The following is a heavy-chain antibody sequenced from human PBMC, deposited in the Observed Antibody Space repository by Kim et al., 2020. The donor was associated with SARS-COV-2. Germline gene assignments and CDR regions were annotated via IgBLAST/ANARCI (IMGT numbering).Heavy chain of an antibody. V-gene: IGHV3-33*01. CDR3: ARDFGLVIIVGDV. D-gene: IGHD2-21*01. CDR1: GFTFSPFA. Sequence: GGSLRLSCTASGFTFSPFAMNWVRQAPGKGLEWVAVIRADESKKYYAESVKERFSVSSDNSKNTLYLQMNSLRAEDTALYYCARDFGLVIIVGDVWGIG. CDR2: IRADESKK. J-gene: IGHJ6*03.